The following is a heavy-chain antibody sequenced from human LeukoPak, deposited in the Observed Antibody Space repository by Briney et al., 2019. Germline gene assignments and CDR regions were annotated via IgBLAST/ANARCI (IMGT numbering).Heavy chain of an antibody. CDR3: ATDGAGFDT. CDR1: GFTFSDYY. CDR2: INIGGTNT. V-gene: IGHV3-11*01. Sequence: GGSLRLSCAASGFTFSDYYMSWIRQAPGKGLEWLSYINIGGTNTHYADPVKGRFTISRDNAKKSLYLEMNNLRAEDTAVYYCATDGAGFDTWGQGVLVTVSS. J-gene: IGHJ5*02.